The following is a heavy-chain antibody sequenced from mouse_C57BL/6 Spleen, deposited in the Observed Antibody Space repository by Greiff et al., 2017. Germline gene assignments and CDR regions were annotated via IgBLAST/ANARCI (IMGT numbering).Heavy chain of an antibody. CDR3: ARGDVGFAY. J-gene: IGHJ3*01. Sequence: VQLQQSGPELVKPGASVKISCKASGYSFTDSNMNWVKQSTGKSLEWIGVINPNYGTPSSNQKFKGKATLTVDQSSSTAYMQHNSLTSEDTADYYCARGDVGFAYWGQGTLVTVSA. CDR1: GYSFTDSN. CDR2: INPNYGTP. V-gene: IGHV1-39*01.